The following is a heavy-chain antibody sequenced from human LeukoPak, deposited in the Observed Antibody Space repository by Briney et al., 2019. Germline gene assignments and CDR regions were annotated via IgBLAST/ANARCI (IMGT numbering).Heavy chain of an antibody. Sequence: GESLKISCKGAGYSFTSYWIAWVRQMPGKGLEWMGIIYPGDSETIYSPSFQGQVTISADNSITTAYLQWSSLKASDTAMYYCARRAVYYYGMDVWGQGTAVTVSS. J-gene: IGHJ6*02. D-gene: IGHD6-19*01. V-gene: IGHV5-51*01. CDR3: ARRAVYYYGMDV. CDR1: GYSFTSYW. CDR2: IYPGDSET.